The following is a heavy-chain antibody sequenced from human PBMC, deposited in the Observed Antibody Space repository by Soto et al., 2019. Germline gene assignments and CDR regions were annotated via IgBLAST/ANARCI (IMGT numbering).Heavy chain of an antibody. D-gene: IGHD2-15*01. CDR2: INAGNGNT. V-gene: IGHV1-3*01. CDR3: ARVSPRGYCSGGSCYSGFDY. J-gene: IGHJ4*02. Sequence: QVQLVQSGAEVTKPGASVKVSCKASGYTFTSYAMHWVRQAPGQRLEWMGWINAGNGNTKYSQKFQGRVTITRDTSASTAYMELSSLRSEDTAVYYCARVSPRGYCSGGSCYSGFDYWGQGTLVTVSS. CDR1: GYTFTSYA.